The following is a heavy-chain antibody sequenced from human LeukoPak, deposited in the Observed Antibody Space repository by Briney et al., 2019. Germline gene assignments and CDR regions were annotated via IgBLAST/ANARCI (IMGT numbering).Heavy chain of an antibody. CDR1: GFTFSSYE. CDR3: ARVQQPSGIQGYYYGMDV. V-gene: IGHV3-48*03. D-gene: IGHD6-13*01. Sequence: GGSLRLSCAASGFTFSSYEMKWVRQAPGKGLAWVSYISGGSSTINYADSVKGRFTISRDKAKNSLYLQMNSLRAEDTAVYVCARVQQPSGIQGYYYGMDVWGRGTTVTVSS. CDR2: ISGGSSTI. J-gene: IGHJ6*02.